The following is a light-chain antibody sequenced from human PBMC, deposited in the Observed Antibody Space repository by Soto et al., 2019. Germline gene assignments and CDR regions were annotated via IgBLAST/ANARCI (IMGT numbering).Light chain of an antibody. J-gene: IGKJ1*01. Sequence: EIVMTQSPATLSVSPGERATISCRASQSVSSYLSWYQHKPGQAPRLLIHGASNTATRIPDRFSGSGSGSEITLSISRLEPEDFAMYYCQQYGGTSQTFGQGTKVDI. CDR1: QSVSSY. CDR3: QQYGGTSQT. V-gene: IGKV3-20*01. CDR2: GAS.